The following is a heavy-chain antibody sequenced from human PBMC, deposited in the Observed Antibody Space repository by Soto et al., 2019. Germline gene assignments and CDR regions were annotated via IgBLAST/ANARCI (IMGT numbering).Heavy chain of an antibody. Sequence: SVKVSCPASGGTFSSYAISWVRRAPGQGLELMGGIIPIFGPANYAQKFQGRVTITADKSTSTAYMGLSSLRSEDTAVYYWASTKNDYAKCFDDWEKGT. CDR3: ASTKNDYAKCFDD. J-gene: IGHJ4*02. V-gene: IGHV1-69*06. CDR1: GGTFSSYA. CDR2: IIPIFGPA. D-gene: IGHD4-17*01.